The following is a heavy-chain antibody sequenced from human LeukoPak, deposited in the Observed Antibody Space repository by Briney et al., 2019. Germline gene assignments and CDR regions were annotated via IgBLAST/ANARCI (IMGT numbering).Heavy chain of an antibody. CDR3: TTGYGHSDCDY. V-gene: IGHV3-15*01. Sequence: PGGSLRLSCAASGFTFTNAWMGWVRQAPGKGLEWVGLIKSKIDGGTTDYAAPVKGRFTVSKDDSKHTLYLQMNSLKSEDTAVYYCTTGYGHSDCDYWGQGTLVTVSS. D-gene: IGHD3-3*02. CDR2: IKSKIDGGTT. J-gene: IGHJ4*02. CDR1: GFTFTNAW.